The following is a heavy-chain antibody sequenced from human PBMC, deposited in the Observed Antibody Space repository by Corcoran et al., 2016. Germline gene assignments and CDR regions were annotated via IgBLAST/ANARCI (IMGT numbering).Heavy chain of an antibody. Sequence: QLQLQESGPGLVKPSETLSLTCTVSGGSISSSSYYWGWIRQPPGKGLEWIGSIYYSGSTYYTPSLKSRVTISVDTSKNQFSLKLSSVTAADTAVYYCARHVYCSSTSCYTGGMDVWGQGTTVTVSS. J-gene: IGHJ6*02. CDR2: IYYSGST. CDR1: GGSISSSSYY. V-gene: IGHV4-39*01. CDR3: ARHVYCSSTSCYTGGMDV. D-gene: IGHD2-2*02.